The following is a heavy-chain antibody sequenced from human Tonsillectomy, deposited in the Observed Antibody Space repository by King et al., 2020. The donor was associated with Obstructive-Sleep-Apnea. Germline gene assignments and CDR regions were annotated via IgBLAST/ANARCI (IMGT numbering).Heavy chain of an antibody. V-gene: IGHV3-49*03. CDR2: IRSKAYGGTT. Sequence: VQLVESGGGLVQPGRSLRLSCTASVFTFGDYAMSWFRQAPGKGLEWVGFIRSKAYGGTTEYAAFVKGRFTISRDDSKTIAYLQMNSLKTEDTTVYYCTRMIVVMIYPYYFDYWGHGTLVTVSS. CDR3: TRMIVVMIYPYYFDY. J-gene: IGHJ4*01. D-gene: IGHD3-22*01. CDR1: VFTFGDYA.